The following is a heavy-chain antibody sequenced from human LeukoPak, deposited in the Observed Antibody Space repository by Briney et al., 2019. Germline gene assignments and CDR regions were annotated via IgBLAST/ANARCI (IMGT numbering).Heavy chain of an antibody. J-gene: IGHJ4*02. CDR3: AKDKGRGSSWTAFDY. D-gene: IGHD6-13*01. CDR1: GFPFDDYA. V-gene: IGHV3-9*03. CDR2: ISWNSGSI. Sequence: PGGSLSLSCAASGFPFDDYAMHWVRQAPGKGLEGVSGISWNSGSIGYADSVKGRFTISRDNAKNSLYLQMNSLRAEDMALYYCAKDKGRGSSWTAFDYWGQGTLVTVSS.